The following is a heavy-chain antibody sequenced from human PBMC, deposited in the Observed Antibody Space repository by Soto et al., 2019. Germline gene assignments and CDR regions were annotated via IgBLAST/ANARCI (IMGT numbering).Heavy chain of an antibody. V-gene: IGHV3-30*18. Sequence: GGSLRLSCAASGFTFSSYGMHWVRQAPGKGLEWVAVISYDGSNKYYADSVKGRFTISRDNSKNTLYLQMNSLRAEDTAVYYCAKQLLWFGELLNYYYYGMDVWGQGTTVTVSS. D-gene: IGHD3-10*01. CDR2: ISYDGSNK. J-gene: IGHJ6*02. CDR3: AKQLLWFGELLNYYYYGMDV. CDR1: GFTFSSYG.